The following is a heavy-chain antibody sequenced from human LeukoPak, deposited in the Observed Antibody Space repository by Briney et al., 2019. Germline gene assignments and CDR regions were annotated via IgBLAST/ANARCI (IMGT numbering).Heavy chain of an antibody. CDR2: INHSGST. V-gene: IGHV4-34*01. CDR1: GGSFSGYY. Sequence: PSETLSLTCAVYGGSFSGYYWSWIRQPPGKGLEWIGEINHSGSTNYNPSLKSRVTISVDTSKNQFSLKLSSVTAADTAVYYCARRGRYYDSSGYPFDPWGQGTLVTVSS. D-gene: IGHD3-22*01. CDR3: ARRGRYYDSSGYPFDP. J-gene: IGHJ5*02.